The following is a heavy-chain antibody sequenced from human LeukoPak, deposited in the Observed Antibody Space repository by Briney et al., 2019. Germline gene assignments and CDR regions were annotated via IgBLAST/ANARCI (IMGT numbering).Heavy chain of an antibody. Sequence: GASVKVSCKASGYTLTDNFMHWVRQAPGQGLEWMGIMNPSIGSASYAEKFQARISLTRDTSTSTVYMELSNLTSEDTALYYCARGGGIIIYGTRSFDWFDPWGQGIPVIVSS. CDR2: MNPSIGSA. J-gene: IGHJ5*02. CDR3: ARGGGIIIYGTRSFDWFDP. D-gene: IGHD3-16*02. CDR1: GYTLTDNF. V-gene: IGHV1-46*01.